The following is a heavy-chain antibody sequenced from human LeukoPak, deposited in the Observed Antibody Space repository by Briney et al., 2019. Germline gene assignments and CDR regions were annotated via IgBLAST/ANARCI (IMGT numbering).Heavy chain of an antibody. CDR2: IYTSGST. V-gene: IGHV4-61*02. CDR1: GGSISSGSYY. J-gene: IGHJ5*02. D-gene: IGHD5-18*01. Sequence: SETLSPTCTVSGGSISSGSYYWSWIRQPAGKGLEWIGRIYTSGSTNYNPSLKSRVTISVDKSKNQFSLKLSSVTAADTAVYYCARASHSYGYMGWFDPWGQGTLVTVSS. CDR3: ARASHSYGYMGWFDP.